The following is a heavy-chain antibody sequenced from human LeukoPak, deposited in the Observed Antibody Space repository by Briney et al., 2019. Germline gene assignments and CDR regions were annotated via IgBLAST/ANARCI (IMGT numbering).Heavy chain of an antibody. D-gene: IGHD2-2*01. J-gene: IGHJ5*02. V-gene: IGHV4-39*01. CDR2: IYYTGGT. CDR1: GGSVGSSDSY. CDR3: AREEASAADS. Sequence: SETLSLTCTVSGGSVGSSDSYWVWVRQPPGKGLEWIGSIYYTGGTFYSPSLKSRVTLNVDASNNQFSLNLNTVTAADTAVYFCAREEASAADSWGQGTLVTVSS.